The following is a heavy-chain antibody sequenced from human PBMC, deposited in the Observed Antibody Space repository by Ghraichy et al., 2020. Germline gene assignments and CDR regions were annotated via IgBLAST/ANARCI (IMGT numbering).Heavy chain of an antibody. CDR3: TRVPPGSGWSFDC. V-gene: IGHV3-33*01. D-gene: IGHD6-19*01. CDR1: GFDFTTYA. Sequence: GGSLRLSCAASGFDFTTYAMHWVRQAPGKGLEWVTLIWSDGSHKQYPDSVKGRFTIYRDNSKDTVYLEINSLRAEDSAMYYCTRVPPGSGWSFDCWGQGSLVTVSS. CDR2: IWSDGSHK. J-gene: IGHJ4*02.